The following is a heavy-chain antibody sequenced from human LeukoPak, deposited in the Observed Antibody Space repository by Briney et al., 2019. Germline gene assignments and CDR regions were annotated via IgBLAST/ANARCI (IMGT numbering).Heavy chain of an antibody. D-gene: IGHD6-19*01. CDR1: GFTFSRYW. Sequence: GGSLGLSCEASGFTFSRYWMHWVRQAPGKGLEWVSRINGDGSYTNYADSVKGRFTISRDNSKNTLYLQMNSLRAEDTAVYYCARDLLIKQWLVRYYYYGMDVWGQGTTVTVSS. CDR2: INGDGSYT. CDR3: ARDLLIKQWLVRYYYYGMDV. V-gene: IGHV3-74*01. J-gene: IGHJ6*02.